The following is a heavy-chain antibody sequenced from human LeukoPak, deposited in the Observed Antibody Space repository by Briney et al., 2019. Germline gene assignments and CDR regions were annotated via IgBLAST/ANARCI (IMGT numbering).Heavy chain of an antibody. J-gene: IGHJ5*02. D-gene: IGHD2-15*01. CDR2: ISSSGSTI. CDR3: ARDIASCTGGTCYNIRFDP. Sequence: GGSLRLSCAASGFTFSSYEMNWVRQAPGKGLEWVSYISSSGSTIYYADSVEGRFTISRDNAKNSLYLQMNSLRAEDTAVYYCARDIASCTGGTCYNIRFDPWGQGTLVTVSS. V-gene: IGHV3-48*03. CDR1: GFTFSSYE.